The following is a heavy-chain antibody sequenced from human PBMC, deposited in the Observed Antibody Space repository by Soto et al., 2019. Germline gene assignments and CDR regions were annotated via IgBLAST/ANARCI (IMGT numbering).Heavy chain of an antibody. CDR3: ARHSWGPRARAFDY. J-gene: IGHJ4*02. Sequence: PSETLSLTCTVSGGSISSGDYDWSWIRQPPGKGLEWIGYIYYSGSTNYNPSLKSRVTISVDTSKNQFSLKLSSVTAADTAVYYCARHSWGPRARAFDYWGQGTLVTVSS. V-gene: IGHV4-30-4*08. CDR2: IYYSGST. D-gene: IGHD3-16*01. CDR1: GGSISSGDYD.